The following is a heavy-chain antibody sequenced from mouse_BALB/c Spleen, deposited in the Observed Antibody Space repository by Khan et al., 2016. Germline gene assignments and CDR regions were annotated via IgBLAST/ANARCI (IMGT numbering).Heavy chain of an antibody. V-gene: IGHV5-12*02. D-gene: IGHD2-2*01. CDR3: ARQRDGYDFFEY. J-gene: IGHJ2*01. CDR1: GFTFSDYY. CDR2: ISNGGGST. Sequence: EVELVESGGGLVQPGGSLKLSCATSGFTFSDYYMYWVRQTPEKRLEWVAYISNGGGSTYYPDTVKGRFTISRDNAKNTLYLQMRRLKSEDTAMYYCARQRDGYDFFEYWGQGTTLTVSS.